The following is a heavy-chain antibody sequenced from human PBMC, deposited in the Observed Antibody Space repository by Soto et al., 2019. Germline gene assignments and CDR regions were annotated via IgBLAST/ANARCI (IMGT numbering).Heavy chain of an antibody. CDR3: ARQRIAARRYYYGMDV. J-gene: IGHJ6*02. V-gene: IGHV5-10-1*01. CDR2: IDPSDSYT. D-gene: IGHD6-6*01. Sequence: PGESLKISFKGSGYSFTSYWIGWVRQMPVKGLEWMGRIDPSDSYTNYSPSFQGHVTISADKSISTAYLQWSSLKASDTAMYYCARQRIAARRYYYGMDVWGQRTTVAVCS. CDR1: GYSFTSYW.